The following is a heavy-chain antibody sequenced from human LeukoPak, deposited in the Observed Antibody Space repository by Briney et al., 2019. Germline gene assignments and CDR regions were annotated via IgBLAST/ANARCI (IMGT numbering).Heavy chain of an antibody. D-gene: IGHD5-12*01. CDR3: AREKSGYDFDY. V-gene: IGHV1-2*02. J-gene: IGHJ4*02. CDR1: GYTFTDNY. CDR2: INPNSGGT. Sequence: ASVKVSCKASGYTFTDNYMHWLRQAPGQGLEWMGWINPNSGGTKYAQKFQGRVTMTRDTSISTDYMELSRLTSDDTAVYYCAREKSGYDFDYWGQGTLVTVSS.